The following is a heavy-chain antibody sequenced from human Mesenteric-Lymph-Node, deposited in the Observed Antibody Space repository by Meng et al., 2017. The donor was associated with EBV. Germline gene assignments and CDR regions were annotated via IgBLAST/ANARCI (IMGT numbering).Heavy chain of an antibody. CDR3: AQTEGVIDVGYVY. J-gene: IGHJ4*02. Sequence: QIPFKESGPTLVKPTQTLTLTCSFSGFSLNTGGVGVGWIRQPPGKALEWLALIYWDDDKRYNPSLKTRLTITKDTSKNQVVLIMANMDPVDTATYYCAQTEGVIDVGYVYWGQGILVTVSS. D-gene: IGHD3-16*02. V-gene: IGHV2-5*02. CDR2: IYWDDDK. CDR1: GFSLNTGGVG.